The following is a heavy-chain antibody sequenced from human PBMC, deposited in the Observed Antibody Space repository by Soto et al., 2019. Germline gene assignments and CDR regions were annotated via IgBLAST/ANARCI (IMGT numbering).Heavy chain of an antibody. J-gene: IGHJ5*02. V-gene: IGHV1-3*01. CDR2: INAGNGNT. CDR1: GYTFTSYA. D-gene: IGHD3-3*01. Sequence: ASVKVSCKASGYTFTSYAMHWVRQSPVQRLEWMGWINAGNGNTKYSQKFQGRVTITRDTSASTAYMELSSLRSEDTAVYYCAREGHYDFWSGYWYWFDPWGQGTLVTVSS. CDR3: AREGHYDFWSGYWYWFDP.